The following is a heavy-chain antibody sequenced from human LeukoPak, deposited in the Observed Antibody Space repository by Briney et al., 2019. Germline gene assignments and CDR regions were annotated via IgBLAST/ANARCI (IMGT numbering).Heavy chain of an antibody. CDR2: IRSKAYGGTT. D-gene: IGHD2-2*01. CDR3: TRDAPGYCSSTSCYAGPIPYYYYGMDV. V-gene: IGHV3-49*04. Sequence: PGGSLRLSCTASGFTFGDYAMSWVRQAPGKGLEWVGFIRSKAYGGTTEYAASVKGRFTISRDDSKSIAYLQMNSLKTEDTAVYYCTRDAPGYCSSTSCYAGPIPYYYYGMDVWGQGTTVTVSS. CDR1: GFTFGDYA. J-gene: IGHJ6*02.